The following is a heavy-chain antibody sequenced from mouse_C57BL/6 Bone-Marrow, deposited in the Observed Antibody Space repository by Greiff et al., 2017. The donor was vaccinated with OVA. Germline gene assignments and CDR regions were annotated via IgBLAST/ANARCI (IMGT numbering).Heavy chain of an antibody. Sequence: QVQLQQSGPELVRPGTSVKLSCKASGYTFTNYWMNWVKQRPGQGLEWIGVIDPSDSYTNYNQKFKGKATLTVDTSSSTAYMQLRSLTSEDSAVYYCARRGSSHYHAMDYWGQGTSVTVSS. D-gene: IGHD1-1*01. CDR3: ARRGSSHYHAMDY. V-gene: IGHV1-59*01. J-gene: IGHJ4*01. CDR1: GYTFTNYW. CDR2: IDPSDSYT.